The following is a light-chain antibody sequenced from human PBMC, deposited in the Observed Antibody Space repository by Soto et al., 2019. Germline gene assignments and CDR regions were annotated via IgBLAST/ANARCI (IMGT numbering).Light chain of an antibody. CDR2: GAS. Sequence: EIVMTQSPATLSVSPGERATLSCRASQSVSSNLAWYQQKPGQAPRLLICGASTRATGIPARFSGSGSGTEFTLTISSLQSEDFAVYNCQQYNNWPPTFGQGTKVEIK. J-gene: IGKJ1*01. V-gene: IGKV3-15*01. CDR1: QSVSSN. CDR3: QQYNNWPPT.